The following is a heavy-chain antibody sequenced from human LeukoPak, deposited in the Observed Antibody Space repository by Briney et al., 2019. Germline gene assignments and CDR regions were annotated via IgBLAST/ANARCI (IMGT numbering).Heavy chain of an antibody. Sequence: PGGSLRLSCAASGLGFSSFSFNWIRQAPGKGLEWVSSITPTTSYIYYADSVRGRFTISRENAKNSLYLQMNSLRAEDTAVYHCARLRRTSDSSGYYYYYDYWGQGTLVTVSS. CDR2: ITPTTSYI. J-gene: IGHJ4*02. V-gene: IGHV3-21*01. CDR1: GLGFSSFS. D-gene: IGHD3-22*01. CDR3: ARLRRTSDSSGYYYYYDY.